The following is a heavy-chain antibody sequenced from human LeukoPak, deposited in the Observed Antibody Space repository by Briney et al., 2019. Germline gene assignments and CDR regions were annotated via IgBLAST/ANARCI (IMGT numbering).Heavy chain of an antibody. Sequence: SVKVSCKASGDTFTSYAISWVRQAPGQGLEWMGGIIPIFGTANYAQKFQGRVTITADESTSTAYMELSRLRSEDTAVYYCASGSGRLKYSGQGTLATASS. J-gene: IGHJ4*02. D-gene: IGHD3-10*01. CDR3: ASGSGRLKY. CDR2: IIPIFGTA. V-gene: IGHV1-69*13. CDR1: GDTFTSYA.